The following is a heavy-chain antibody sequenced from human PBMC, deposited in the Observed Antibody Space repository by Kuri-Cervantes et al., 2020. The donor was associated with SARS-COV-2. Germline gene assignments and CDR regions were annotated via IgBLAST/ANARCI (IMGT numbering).Heavy chain of an antibody. V-gene: IGHV3-30-3*01. D-gene: IGHD5-24*01. Sequence: GGSLRLSCAASGFTFSSYAMHWVRQAPGKGLEWVAVISYDGSNKYYADSVKGRFTISRDNSKNTLYLQMNSLRAEDTAVYYCARLDGYIEHWGQGTLVNVSS. CDR2: ISYDGSNK. CDR1: GFTFSSYA. CDR3: ARLDGYIEH. J-gene: IGHJ5*02.